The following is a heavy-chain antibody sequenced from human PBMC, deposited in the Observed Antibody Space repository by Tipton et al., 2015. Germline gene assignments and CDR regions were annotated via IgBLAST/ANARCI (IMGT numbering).Heavy chain of an antibody. J-gene: IGHJ4*02. V-gene: IGHV5-51*03. D-gene: IGHD3-3*01. CDR2: VYPGDSET. CDR3: ARRYDFSSAFHYYFDS. Sequence: VQLVQSGAEVKKPGESLKISCQASGYTFINYWIAWVRQMPGKGLEWVGNVYPGDSETTYTPSFQGQVTISADKSTPTAYLQWSSREASDTAMYYCARRYDFSSAFHYYFDSWGQGTLVSVSS. CDR1: GYTFINYW.